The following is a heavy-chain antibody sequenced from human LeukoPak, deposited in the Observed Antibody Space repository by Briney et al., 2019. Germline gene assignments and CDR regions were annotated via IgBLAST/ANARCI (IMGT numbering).Heavy chain of an antibody. CDR2: TYYSGRT. CDR1: GGSVSSSGYS. J-gene: IGHJ4*02. V-gene: IGHV4-61*08. D-gene: IGHD1-14*01. CDR3: ARYNPGGSQGY. Sequence: PSETLSLTCTVSGGSVSSSGYSWNWIRQPPGKTLEWIGYTYYSGRTNYNPSLKSRVTISVDTSKTQFSLKLSSVTAADTAVYYCARYNPGGSQGYWGQGTLVTVSS.